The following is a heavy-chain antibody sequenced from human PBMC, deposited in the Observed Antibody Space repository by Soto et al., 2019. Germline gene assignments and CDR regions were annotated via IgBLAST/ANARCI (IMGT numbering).Heavy chain of an antibody. J-gene: IGHJ4*02. CDR1: GYIFNNYG. Sequence: QIQLVQSGAEVKKPGASAKVSCKASGYIFNNYGISWMRQVPGQGLEWMGWVSVYNGKSNYTQKFQGRVTMTTDTSTNTAYMELRSLRSDDTAVYYCARASGIGAGTTSYWGQGTLVTVSS. CDR3: ARASGIGAGTTSY. D-gene: IGHD6-25*01. V-gene: IGHV1-18*01. CDR2: VSVYNGKS.